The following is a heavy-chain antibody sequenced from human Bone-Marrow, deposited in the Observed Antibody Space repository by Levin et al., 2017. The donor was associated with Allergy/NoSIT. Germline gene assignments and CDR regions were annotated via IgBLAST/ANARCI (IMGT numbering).Heavy chain of an antibody. Sequence: GGSLRLSCAASGFTFSSYSMNWVRQAPGKGLEWVSYISSSSSTIYYADSVKGRFTISRDNAKNSLFLQMDSLRAEDTAMYYCARDRTGTTYYYYYMDVWGKGTTVTVSS. CDR1: GFTFSSYS. D-gene: IGHD1-1*01. CDR2: ISSSSSTI. CDR3: ARDRTGTTYYYYYMDV. J-gene: IGHJ6*03. V-gene: IGHV3-48*01.